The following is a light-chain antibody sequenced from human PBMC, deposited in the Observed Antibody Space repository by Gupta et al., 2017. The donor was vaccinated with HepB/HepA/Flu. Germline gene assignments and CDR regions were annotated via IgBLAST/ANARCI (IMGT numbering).Light chain of an antibody. CDR2: WAT. J-gene: IGKJ3*01. Sequence: DIVMSQSPASLPSSLRERATIHSKCTRRVLYSSYNTHYLAWSQQTPGQPPKLLAYWATTRASGVPDRFSGRGSGTDFTLTISSLQEEDVAVYYCQQDNNTPFTFGRGTKVDIK. CDR1: RRVLYSSYNTHY. V-gene: IGKV4-1*01. CDR3: QQDNNTPFT.